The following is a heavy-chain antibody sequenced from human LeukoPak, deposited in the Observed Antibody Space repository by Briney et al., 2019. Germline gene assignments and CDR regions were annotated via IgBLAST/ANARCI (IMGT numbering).Heavy chain of an antibody. J-gene: IGHJ4*02. CDR2: IYYSGST. CDR3: ARGYCSGGSCAVFDY. Sequence: SETLSLTCTVSGGSISSSSYYWGWIRQPPGKGLEWIGYIYYSGSTYYNPSLKSRVTISVDTSKNQFSLKLSSVTAADTAVYYCARGYCSGGSCAVFDYWGQGTLVTVSS. D-gene: IGHD2-15*01. CDR1: GGSISSSSYY. V-gene: IGHV4-30-4*08.